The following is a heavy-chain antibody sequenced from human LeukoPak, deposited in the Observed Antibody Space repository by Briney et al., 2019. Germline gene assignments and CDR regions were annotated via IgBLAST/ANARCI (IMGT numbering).Heavy chain of an antibody. Sequence: GESLKISCKASGYTFTGYYMHWVRQAPGQGLEWMGWINPNSGGTNYAQKFQGRVTMTRDTSISTAYMELSRLRSDDTAVYYCARGTRIAARLNGLFDPWGQGTLVTVSS. D-gene: IGHD6-6*01. J-gene: IGHJ5*02. CDR1: GYTFTGYY. CDR3: ARGTRIAARLNGLFDP. CDR2: INPNSGGT. V-gene: IGHV1-2*02.